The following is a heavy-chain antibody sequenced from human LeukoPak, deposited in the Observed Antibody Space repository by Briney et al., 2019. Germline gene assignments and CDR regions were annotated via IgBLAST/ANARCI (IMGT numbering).Heavy chain of an antibody. V-gene: IGHV3-23*01. J-gene: IGHJ4*02. D-gene: IGHD7-27*01. CDR1: GFILSNCA. CDR3: AKDLSGDLDY. Sequence: GGSLRLSCAASGFILSNCAMTWVRQAPGKGLEWVSGIDTKGTRTYYADSVKGRFTISRDNSKNTLYLQMNSLRAEDTAVFYCAKDLSGDLDYWGQGTLVTVSS. CDR2: IDTKGTRT.